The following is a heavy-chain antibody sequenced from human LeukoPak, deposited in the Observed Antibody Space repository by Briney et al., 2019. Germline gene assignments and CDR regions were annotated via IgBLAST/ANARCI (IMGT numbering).Heavy chain of an antibody. CDR3: ARPPRAVRGVIAPDAFDI. Sequence: PSETLSLTCTVSGGSLSSSSYYWGWVRQPPGRGLEWLGRIYYSGSTYYNPPLKSRVTISVDTSKNQFSLKLSSVTAADTAVYYCARPPRAVRGVIAPDAFDIWGQGTMVSVSS. J-gene: IGHJ3*02. CDR1: GGSLSSSSYY. D-gene: IGHD3-10*01. CDR2: IYYSGST. V-gene: IGHV4-39*01.